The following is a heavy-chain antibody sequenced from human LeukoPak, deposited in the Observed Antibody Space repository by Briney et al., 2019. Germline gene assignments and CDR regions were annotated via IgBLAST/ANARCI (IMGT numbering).Heavy chain of an antibody. Sequence: GGSLRLSCAASGFTFRSYSMNWVRQAPGKGLEWISYISSSSSTIQYADSVKGRFTISRDNAKNTLYLHMNSLGDEDTAVYYCASIDMSTFNFDYWGQGTLVTVSS. CDR2: ISSSSSTI. V-gene: IGHV3-48*02. D-gene: IGHD5/OR15-5a*01. CDR3: ASIDMSTFNFDY. CDR1: GFTFRSYS. J-gene: IGHJ4*02.